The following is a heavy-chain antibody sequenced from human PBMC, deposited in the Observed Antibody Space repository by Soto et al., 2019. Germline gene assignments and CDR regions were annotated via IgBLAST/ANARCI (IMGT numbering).Heavy chain of an antibody. CDR3: TGSGVDWAEGLF. CDR1: GFTFTNYW. D-gene: IGHD3-9*01. V-gene: IGHV3-7*05. CDR2: INQEGNKQ. J-gene: IGHJ4*02. Sequence: EVQLVESGGGLVQPGGSLRLSCAASGFTFTNYWMSWVRQAPGKGLEWVANINQEGNKQFYVDSVKGRFTISRDNAKNSLFLQMNSLRAEETAVYYCTGSGVDWAEGLFWGQGTLVTVSA.